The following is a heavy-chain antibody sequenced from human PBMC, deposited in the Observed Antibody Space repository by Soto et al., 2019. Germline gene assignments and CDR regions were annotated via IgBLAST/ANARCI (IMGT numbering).Heavy chain of an antibody. CDR3: ARDRNWVDP. J-gene: IGHJ5*02. CDR2: MSTSNGNT. Sequence: QVQLVQSGAEVKKPGASVKVSCKASGYTFTSYDISWVRQAPGQGLEWMGWMSTSNGNTNYAPKLQGRVTMTTDTSTSTANMELRSLRPDDTAVYFCARDRNWVDPWGQGTLVTVS. V-gene: IGHV1-18*01. CDR1: GYTFTSYD.